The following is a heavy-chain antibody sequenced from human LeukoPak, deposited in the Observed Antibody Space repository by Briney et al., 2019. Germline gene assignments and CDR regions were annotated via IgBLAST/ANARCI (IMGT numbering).Heavy chain of an antibody. Sequence: GGSLRLSCEASGFTFSNYWMSWVRQAPGKGLEWVANTKQDGGEKYYVDSVKGRFSISRDNVKNSLYLQMNNRRAEDTAVYYCARCRIADRPSRDGYNLGFDYWGQGVLVTVSS. V-gene: IGHV3-7*01. CDR3: ARCRIADRPSRDGYNLGFDY. CDR1: GFTFSNYW. D-gene: IGHD5-24*01. J-gene: IGHJ4*02. CDR2: TKQDGGEK.